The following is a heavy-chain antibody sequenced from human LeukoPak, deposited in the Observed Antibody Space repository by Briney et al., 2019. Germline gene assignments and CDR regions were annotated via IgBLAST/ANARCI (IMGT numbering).Heavy chain of an antibody. CDR3: ARDANYYGSGRTLDY. Sequence: GGSLRLSCAASGFTFSSYSMNWVRQAPGKGLEWVSSISSSSSYIYYADSVKGRFTISRDNAKNSLYPQMNSLRAEDTAVYYCARDANYYGSGRTLDYWGQGTLVTVSS. D-gene: IGHD3-10*01. V-gene: IGHV3-21*01. CDR1: GFTFSSYS. CDR2: ISSSSSYI. J-gene: IGHJ4*02.